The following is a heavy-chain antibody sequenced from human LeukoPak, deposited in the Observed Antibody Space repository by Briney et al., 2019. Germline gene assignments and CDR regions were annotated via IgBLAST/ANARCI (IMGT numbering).Heavy chain of an antibody. V-gene: IGHV1-3*01. CDR3: ARNIVVVPAASGSIAYYYYGMDV. CDR2: INAGNGNT. J-gene: IGHJ6*02. CDR1: GYTFTSYA. D-gene: IGHD2-2*01. Sequence: GASVKVSCKASGYTFTSYAMHWVRQAPGQRLEWMGWINAGNGNTKYSQKFQGRVTITRDTSASTAYMELSSLRSEDTAVYYCARNIVVVPAASGSIAYYYYGMDVWGQGTTVTVSS.